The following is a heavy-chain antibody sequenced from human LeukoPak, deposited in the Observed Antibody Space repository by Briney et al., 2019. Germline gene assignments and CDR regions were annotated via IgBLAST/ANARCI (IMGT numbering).Heavy chain of an antibody. Sequence: GGSLGLSCAASGFTFSSYGMDGVRQAPGKGLEGVAVILYDGSNKYYADSVKGRFTISRHNSKNTLYLQMNSLRAEDTAVYYCAFLGYCSGGSCYSDEYFQHWGQGTLVTVSS. V-gene: IGHV3-33*01. CDR2: ILYDGSNK. J-gene: IGHJ1*01. D-gene: IGHD2-15*01. CDR1: GFTFSSYG. CDR3: AFLGYCSGGSCYSDEYFQH.